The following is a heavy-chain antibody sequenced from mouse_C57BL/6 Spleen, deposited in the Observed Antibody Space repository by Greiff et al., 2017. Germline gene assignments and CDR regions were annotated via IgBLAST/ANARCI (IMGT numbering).Heavy chain of an antibody. J-gene: IGHJ2*01. D-gene: IGHD1-1*01. CDR2: IDPSDSYT. V-gene: IGHV1-59*01. CDR1: GYTFTSYW. CDR3: ARFITTVVADY. Sequence: QVQLKQPGAELVRPGTSVKLSCKASGYTFTSYWMHWVKQRPGQGLEWIGVIDPSDSYTNYNQKFKGKATLTVDTSSSTAYMQLSSLTSEDSAVYYCARFITTVVADYWGQGTTLTVSS.